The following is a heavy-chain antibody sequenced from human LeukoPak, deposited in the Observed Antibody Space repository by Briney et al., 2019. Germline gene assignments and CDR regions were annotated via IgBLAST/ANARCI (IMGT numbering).Heavy chain of an antibody. CDR2: ISGSGGST. CDR1: GFTFSSYA. Sequence: PGGSLRLSCAASGFTFSSYAMSWVRQAPGKGLEWVSAISGSGGSTYYADSVKGRFTISRDNSKNALYLQMNSLRAEDTAVYYCAKGLRVSSGYYYDYYYYYMDVWGKGTTVTVSS. CDR3: AKGLRVSSGYYYDYYYYYMDV. D-gene: IGHD3-22*01. V-gene: IGHV3-23*01. J-gene: IGHJ6*03.